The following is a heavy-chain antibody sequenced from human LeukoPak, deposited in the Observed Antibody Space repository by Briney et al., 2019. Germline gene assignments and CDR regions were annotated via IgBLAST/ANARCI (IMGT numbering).Heavy chain of an antibody. CDR1: GGSFSGYY. Sequence: PSETLSLTCAVYGGSFSGYYWSWIRQPPGKGPEWIGEINHSGSTNSNPSLKSRVTISVDTSKNQFSLKLSSVTAADTAVYYCARGGTYYYYSSALPHQWGQGTLVTVSS. J-gene: IGHJ4*02. CDR2: INHSGST. CDR3: ARGGTYYYYSSALPHQ. V-gene: IGHV4-34*01. D-gene: IGHD3-22*01.